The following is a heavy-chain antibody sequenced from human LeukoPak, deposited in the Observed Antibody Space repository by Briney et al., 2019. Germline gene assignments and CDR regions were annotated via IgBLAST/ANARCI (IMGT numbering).Heavy chain of an antibody. V-gene: IGHV4-39*01. CDR2: IYYSGST. CDR1: GGSISSSRYY. D-gene: IGHD6-19*01. CDR3: ASVFYSSGLDGFDY. J-gene: IGHJ4*02. Sequence: LETLSLTCTVSGGSISSSRYYWGWIRQPPGKGLECIGTIYYSGSTYYNPSLKSRVTLSVDTSKNQFSLKLSSVTAADTAVYYCASVFYSSGLDGFDYWGQGTLVTVSS.